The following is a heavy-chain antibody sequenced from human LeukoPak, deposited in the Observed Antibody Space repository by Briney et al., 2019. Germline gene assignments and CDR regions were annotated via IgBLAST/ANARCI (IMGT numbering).Heavy chain of an antibody. CDR3: GRAEYSSGWYDF. J-gene: IGHJ5*01. CDR1: GYTFTSYD. CDR2: VYGHNGNT. V-gene: IGHV1-18*01. Sequence: VASVKVSCKASGYTFTSYDINWVRQATGQGLEWMGWVYGHNGNTNYAQKFQDRVTMTADKSTTTVYMELRSLRSDDTAVYYCGRAEYSSGWYDFWGQGTLVTVSS. D-gene: IGHD3-22*01.